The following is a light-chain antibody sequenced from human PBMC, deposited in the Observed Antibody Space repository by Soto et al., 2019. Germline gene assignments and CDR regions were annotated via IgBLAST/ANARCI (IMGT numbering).Light chain of an antibody. CDR2: KAV. CDR1: QGISSW. Sequence: DIPMTQSPSTLSASVGDRVTITCWASQGISSWLAWYQQKPGRAPKLLIYKAVSLESGVPSRFSGSGSGTEFTLTISRLHADDVATYYYQQYNSSPLTFGGGTKVEIK. CDR3: QQYNSSPLT. J-gene: IGKJ4*01. V-gene: IGKV1-5*03.